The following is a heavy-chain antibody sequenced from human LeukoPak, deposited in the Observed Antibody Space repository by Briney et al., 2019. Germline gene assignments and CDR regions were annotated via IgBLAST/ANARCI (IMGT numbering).Heavy chain of an antibody. Sequence: GGSLRLSCTASGFTFSDYYMTWIRQAPGKGLEWVSYISGSGLTIYYADSVRGRFTISRDNAKNSLYLQMNSLRAEDTAVYYCARDTFGTYYYDSSGYRDAFDIWGQGTMVTVSS. J-gene: IGHJ3*02. CDR3: ARDTFGTYYYDSSGYRDAFDI. CDR1: GFTFSDYY. V-gene: IGHV3-11*04. CDR2: ISGSGLTI. D-gene: IGHD3-22*01.